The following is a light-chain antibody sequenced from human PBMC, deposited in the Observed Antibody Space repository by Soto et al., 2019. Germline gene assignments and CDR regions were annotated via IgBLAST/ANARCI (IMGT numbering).Light chain of an antibody. CDR2: EVS. CDR3: ISYTSSSTIHVV. CDR1: SSDVGGYNY. J-gene: IGLJ2*01. V-gene: IGLV2-14*01. Sequence: QSALTQPASVSGSPGQSITISCTGNSSDVGGYNYVSWYQQHPGKAPKLMIYEVSNRPSGVSNRFSGSKSGNTASLTISGLQAEDEADYYCISYTSSSTIHVVFGGGTKVTVL.